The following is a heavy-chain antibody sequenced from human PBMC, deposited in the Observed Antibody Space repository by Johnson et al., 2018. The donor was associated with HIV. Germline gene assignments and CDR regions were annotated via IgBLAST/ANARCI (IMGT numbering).Heavy chain of an antibody. D-gene: IGHD3-22*01. V-gene: IGHV3-30-3*01. CDR3: AKVRYYDRDAFDI. CDR2: ISYDGSNK. CDR1: GFTFSSYA. Sequence: HVQLVESGGGVVQPVRSLRLSCAASGFTFSSYAMHWVRQAPGKGLEWVAVISYDGSNKYYADSVKGRFTISRDNSKNTLYLQMNSLRAEDTAVHYCAKVRYYDRDAFDIWGPGTLVTVSP. J-gene: IGHJ3*02.